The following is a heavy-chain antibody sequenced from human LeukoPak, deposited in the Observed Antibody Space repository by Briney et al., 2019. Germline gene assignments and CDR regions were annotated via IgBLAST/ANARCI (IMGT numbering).Heavy chain of an antibody. CDR1: GFTLSRYG. CDR3: ASLMDYYDSSGYRNDAFDI. CDR2: IWYDGSNK. Sequence: GRSLRLSCAASGFTLSRYGMHWVRQAPGRGLEWVAIIWYDGSNKYYADSVKGRFTISRDNSKNTLYLQINGLRAEDTAVYYCASLMDYYDSSGYRNDAFDIWGQGAMVTVSS. J-gene: IGHJ3*02. D-gene: IGHD3-22*01. V-gene: IGHV3-33*01.